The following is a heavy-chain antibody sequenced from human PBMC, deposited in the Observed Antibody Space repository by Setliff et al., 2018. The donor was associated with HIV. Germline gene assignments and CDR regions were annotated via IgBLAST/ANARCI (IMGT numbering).Heavy chain of an antibody. D-gene: IGHD2-8*02. V-gene: IGHV1-8*02. CDR3: VSRQLGGVDF. Sequence: ASVKVSCKASGDTFSSYAISWVRQAPGQGLEWMGWMNPNTGDTGFAQRFQDRFIMTSDTATNTAFLELKSLTSDDTAVYYCVSRQLGGVDFWGQGTLVTVSS. CDR2: MNPNTGDT. CDR1: GDTFSSYA. J-gene: IGHJ4*02.